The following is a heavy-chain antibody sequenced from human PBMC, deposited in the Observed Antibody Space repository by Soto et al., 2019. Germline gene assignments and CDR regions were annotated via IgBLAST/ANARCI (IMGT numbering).Heavy chain of an antibody. Sequence: ASVKVSCKASGYTFTTYGVSWVRQAPGQGLEWMGWISTYNGNTNYAQKLKGRVTMTTDTSTSTAYMELRSLRSDDTAVYYCARVHQAVSLRFLEWLSDFDYWGQGTLVTVSS. J-gene: IGHJ4*02. CDR1: GYTFTTYG. D-gene: IGHD3-3*01. CDR2: ISTYNGNT. CDR3: ARVHQAVSLRFLEWLSDFDY. V-gene: IGHV1-18*01.